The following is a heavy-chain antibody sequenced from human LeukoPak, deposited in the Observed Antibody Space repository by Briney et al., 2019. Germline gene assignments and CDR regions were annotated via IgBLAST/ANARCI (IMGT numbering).Heavy chain of an antibody. V-gene: IGHV4-39*01. CDR3: ARADYYDSSGYYPPPNNWSAP. CDR1: GGSISSSSYY. Sequence: SETLSLTCTVSGGSISSSSYYWGWIRQPPGTGLEWIGSIYYSGSTYYNPSLKSRVTISVDTSKNQFSLKLSSVTAADTAVYYCARADYYDSSGYYPPPNNWSAPGGQGPRVTVPS. CDR2: IYYSGST. J-gene: IGHJ5*02. D-gene: IGHD3-22*01.